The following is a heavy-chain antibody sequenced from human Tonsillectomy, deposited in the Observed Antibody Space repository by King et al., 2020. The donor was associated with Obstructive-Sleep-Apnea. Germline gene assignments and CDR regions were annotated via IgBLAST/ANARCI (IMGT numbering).Heavy chain of an antibody. CDR3: VGWNVPPGNY. CDR2: INQDGSVK. D-gene: IGHD4-23*01. V-gene: IGHV3-7*03. J-gene: IGHJ4*02. CDR1: RFRFSEYW. Sequence: VQLVESGGGLVQPGRSLRLSCVASRFRFSEYWVSWVRQAPGKGLEWVANINQDGSVKNYADSVKGRLTISRDNAKNSLFLQMNSLRAEDTAIYFCVGWNVPPGNYWGQGTQVTVSS.